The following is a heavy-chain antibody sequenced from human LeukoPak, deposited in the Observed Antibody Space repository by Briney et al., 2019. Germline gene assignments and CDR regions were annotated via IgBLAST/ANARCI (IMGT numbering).Heavy chain of an antibody. D-gene: IGHD2-15*01. CDR2: IIPILGIA. CDR3: ARDVVVVVAATVSQNWFDP. CDR1: GGTFSSYA. Sequence: SVKVSCKASGGTFSSYAISWVRQAPGQGLEWMGRIIPILGIANYAQKFQGRVTITADKSTSTAYMELSSLRSEDTTVYYCARDVVVVVAATVSQNWFDPWGQGTLVTVSS. V-gene: IGHV1-69*04. J-gene: IGHJ5*02.